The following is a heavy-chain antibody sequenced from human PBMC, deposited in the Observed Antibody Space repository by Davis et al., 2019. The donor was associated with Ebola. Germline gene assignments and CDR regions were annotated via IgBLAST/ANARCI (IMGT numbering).Heavy chain of an antibody. D-gene: IGHD3-3*01. CDR3: ARVDDFWSGYFDY. V-gene: IGHV4-59*08. Sequence: SETLSLTCAVYGGSFSGYYWSWIRQPPGKGLEWIGYIYYSGSTNYNPSLKSRVTISVDTSKNQFSLKLSSVTAADTAVYYCARVDDFWSGYFDYWGQGTLVTVSS. CDR1: GGSFSGYY. J-gene: IGHJ4*02. CDR2: IYYSGST.